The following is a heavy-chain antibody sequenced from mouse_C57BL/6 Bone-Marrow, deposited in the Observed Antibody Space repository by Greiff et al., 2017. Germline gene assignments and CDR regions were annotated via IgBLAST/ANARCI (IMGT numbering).Heavy chain of an antibody. CDR1: GFNIKDDY. CDR2: IDPENGDP. J-gene: IGHJ4*01. CDR3: TTWGVTTVYYAMDY. D-gene: IGHD2-2*01. Sequence: EVQLQPSGAELVRPGASVKLSCTASGFNIKDDYMHWVKQRPEQGLEWIGWIDPENGDPEYASKFQGKATITADTSSNTAYLHLSSLTSEDTAVYYGTTWGVTTVYYAMDYWGQGTSVTVSS. V-gene: IGHV14-4*01.